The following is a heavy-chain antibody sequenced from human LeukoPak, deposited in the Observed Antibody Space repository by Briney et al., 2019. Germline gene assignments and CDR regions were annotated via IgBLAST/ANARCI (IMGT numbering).Heavy chain of an antibody. CDR2: ISFDGSNK. D-gene: IGHD3-9*01. J-gene: IGHJ4*02. CDR3: AKDSNYDILTGGIT. Sequence: PGRSLRLSCAASGFTFSNYGMHWVRQAPSKGLEWVALISFDGSNKYYADSVKGRFTISRDNSKNTLYLQMNSLRAEDTAMYYCAKDSNYDILTGGITWGQGTLVTVSS. CDR1: GFTFSNYG. V-gene: IGHV3-30*18.